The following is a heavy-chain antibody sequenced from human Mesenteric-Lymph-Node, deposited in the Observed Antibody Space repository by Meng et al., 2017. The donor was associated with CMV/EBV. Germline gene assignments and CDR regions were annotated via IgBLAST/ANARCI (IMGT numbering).Heavy chain of an antibody. V-gene: IGHV3-21*06. CDR2: ISSRSAYI. CDR3: AKEDFLSGYPRFDP. D-gene: IGHD3-3*01. CDR1: GFTFPTYT. Sequence: GESLKIPCAASGFTFPTYTMNWVRKAPGKGLQWVSSISSRSAYIYYADSVKGRFTISRDKAKNSLYLQMSSLRAEDTAVYYFAKEDFLSGYPRFDPWGQGTLVTVSS. J-gene: IGHJ5*02.